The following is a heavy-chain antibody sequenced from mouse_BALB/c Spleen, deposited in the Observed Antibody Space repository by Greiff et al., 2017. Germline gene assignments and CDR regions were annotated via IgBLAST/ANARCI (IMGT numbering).Heavy chain of an antibody. V-gene: IGHV7-3*02. CDR1: GFTFTDYY. D-gene: IGHD4-1*02. J-gene: IGHJ1*01. CDR2: IRNKANGYTT. CDR3: ARDRQLHWYFDV. Sequence: EVMLVESGGGLVQPGGSLRLSCATSGFTFTDYYMSWVRQPPGKALDWLGFIRNKANGYTTEYSASVKGRFTISRDNSQSILYLQMNTLRAEDSATYYCARDRQLHWYFDVWGAGTTVTVSS.